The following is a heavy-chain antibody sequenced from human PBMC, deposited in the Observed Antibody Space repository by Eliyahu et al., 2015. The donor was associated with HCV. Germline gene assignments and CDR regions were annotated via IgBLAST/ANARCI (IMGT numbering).Heavy chain of an antibody. J-gene: IGHJ6*02. CDR2: ISGSGTNT. D-gene: IGHD6-19*01. CDR3: AAVAGNHYYGMDV. CDR1: GFPFSSYA. V-gene: IGHV3-23*01. Sequence: EAQLLESGGGLVQPGGSLRLSCAASGFPFSSYAMTWVRXAPGRGLEWVSAISGSGTNTYYADSVKARFTISRDNSKNTLFLQMNTLRPEDTAVYYCAAVAGNHYYGMDVWGQGTTVTVSS.